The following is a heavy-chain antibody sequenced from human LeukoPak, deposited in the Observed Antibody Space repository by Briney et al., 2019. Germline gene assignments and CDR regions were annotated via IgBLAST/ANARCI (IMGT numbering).Heavy chain of an antibody. CDR1: GGTFSSYA. CDR3: ARGGGDYDIRY. J-gene: IGHJ4*02. V-gene: IGHV1-8*02. CDR2: MNPNSGNT. D-gene: IGHD3-9*01. Sequence: GASVKVSCKASGGTFSSYAISWVRQAPGQGLEWMGWMNPNSGNTGYAQKFQGRVTMTRNTSISTAYMELSSLRSEDTAVYYCARGGGDYDIRYWGQGTLVTVSS.